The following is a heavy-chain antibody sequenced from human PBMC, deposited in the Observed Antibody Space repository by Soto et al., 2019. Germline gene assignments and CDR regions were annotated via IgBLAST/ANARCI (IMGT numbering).Heavy chain of an antibody. CDR2: INPNSGNT. V-gene: IGHV1-18*01. Sequence: ASVKVSCKASGYTFTSYGISWVRQAPGQGLEWMGRINPNSGNTNYAQKIQDRVTMTTDTSTSTAYMELSRLRSDDTAIYYCANIPPTPDWFDPWGQGTLVTVSS. D-gene: IGHD2-2*02. CDR1: GYTFTSYG. CDR3: ANIPPTPDWFDP. J-gene: IGHJ5*02.